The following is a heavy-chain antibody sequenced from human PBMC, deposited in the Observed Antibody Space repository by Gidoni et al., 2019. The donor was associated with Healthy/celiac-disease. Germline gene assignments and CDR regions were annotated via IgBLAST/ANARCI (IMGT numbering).Heavy chain of an antibody. J-gene: IGHJ4*02. V-gene: IGHV3-23*01. CDR1: GFTFSSYA. D-gene: IGHD3-16*01. CDR3: AKFKVRGLGFDY. Sequence: EVQLLESGGGLVQPGGSLRLSCAASGFTFSSYAMSWVRQAPGKGLEWCSAISGSGGSTYYADSVKGRFTISRDNSKNTLYLQMNSLRAEDTAVYYCAKFKVRGLGFDYWGQGTLVTVSS. CDR2: ISGSGGST.